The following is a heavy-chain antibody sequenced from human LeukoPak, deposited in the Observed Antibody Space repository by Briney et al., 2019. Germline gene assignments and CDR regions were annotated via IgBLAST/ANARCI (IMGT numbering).Heavy chain of an antibody. CDR3: ARDGVGLLMVYAIDY. J-gene: IGHJ4*02. V-gene: IGHV3-7*01. CDR1: GFTFSNAW. Sequence: PGGSLRLSCAASGFTFSNAWMSWVRQAPGKGLEWVANIKQDGSEKYYVDSVKGRFTISRDNAKNSLYLQMNSLRAEDTAVYYCARDGVGLLMVYAIDYWGQGTLVTVSS. D-gene: IGHD2-8*01. CDR2: IKQDGSEK.